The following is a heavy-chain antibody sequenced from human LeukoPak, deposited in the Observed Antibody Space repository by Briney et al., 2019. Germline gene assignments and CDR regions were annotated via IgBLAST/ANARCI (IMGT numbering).Heavy chain of an antibody. CDR3: AREEASVGDY. D-gene: IGHD2-21*01. Sequence: SETLSLTCTVSGGSISSNSHYWAWIRQPPGKGLEWIGSIHYSGSTFYSPALKSRVTISVDTSKNQFSLILTSVTASDTAVYYCAREEASVGDYWGQGILVTVSS. CDR1: GGSISSNSHY. CDR2: IHYSGST. V-gene: IGHV4-39*01. J-gene: IGHJ4*02.